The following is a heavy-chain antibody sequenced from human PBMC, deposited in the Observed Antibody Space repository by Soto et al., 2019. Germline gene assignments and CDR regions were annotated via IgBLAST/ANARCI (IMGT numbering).Heavy chain of an antibody. CDR2: IIPIFGTA. Sequence: SVNVSFKTSGGTFSSDAISWVRQAPGQGLEWRGGIIPIFGTANYAQKFQGRVTITADESTSTAYMELSSLRSEDTAVYYCARGSTYYYGSGSYSVDAFDIWGRGTMVTVSS. J-gene: IGHJ3*02. CDR1: GGTFSSDA. V-gene: IGHV1-69*01. CDR3: ARGSTYYYGSGSYSVDAFDI. D-gene: IGHD3-10*01.